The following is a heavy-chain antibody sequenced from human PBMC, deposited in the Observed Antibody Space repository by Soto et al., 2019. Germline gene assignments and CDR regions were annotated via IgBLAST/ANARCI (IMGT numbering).Heavy chain of an antibody. V-gene: IGHV3-21*01. D-gene: IGHD5-12*01. Sequence: GGSLRLSCAASGFTFSSYAMSWVRQAPGKGLEWVSIITITGFIDYADSVKGRFTISRDNAKSSLYLQMNSLRAEDTAVYYCARDSRAYNAYDYNWGQGTLVTVSS. CDR2: IITITGFI. CDR3: ARDSRAYNAYDYN. J-gene: IGHJ4*02. CDR1: GFTFSSYA.